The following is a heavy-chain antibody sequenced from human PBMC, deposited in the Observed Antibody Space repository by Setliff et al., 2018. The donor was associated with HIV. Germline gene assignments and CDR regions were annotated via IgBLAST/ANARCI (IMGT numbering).Heavy chain of an antibody. J-gene: IGHJ3*02. CDR2: IYYSGST. V-gene: IGHV4-59*01. CDR1: DGSFSSDY. D-gene: IGHD5-12*01. Sequence: PSETLSLTCTVSDGSFSSDYWTWIRQTPGKGLEWIGYIYYSGSTKYNPSLTSRDTISVDTSKDHFSLKLTSVTAADTAVYYCARAEMATIVAFDIWGQGTMVT. CDR3: ARAEMATIVAFDI.